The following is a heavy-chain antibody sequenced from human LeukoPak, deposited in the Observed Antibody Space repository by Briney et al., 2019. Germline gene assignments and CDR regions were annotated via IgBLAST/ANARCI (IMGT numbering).Heavy chain of an antibody. J-gene: IGHJ4*02. CDR2: IYYSGST. CDR1: GGSISSGGYY. CDR3: ARFPPPYYYDSSGYFDY. V-gene: IGHV4-31*03. D-gene: IGHD3-22*01. Sequence: PSQTLSLTCTVSGGSISSGGYYSSWIRQHPGKGLEWIGYIYYSGSTYNNPSLKSRVTISVDTSKNQFSLKLSSVTAADTAVYYCARFPPPYYYDSSGYFDYWGQGTLVTVSS.